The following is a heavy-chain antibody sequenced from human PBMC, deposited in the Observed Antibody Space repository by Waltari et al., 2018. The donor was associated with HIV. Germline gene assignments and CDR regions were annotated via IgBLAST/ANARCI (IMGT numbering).Heavy chain of an antibody. CDR1: GGSISSNNYL. CDR2: MYYSGTT. V-gene: IGHV4-39*01. Sequence: QPKLQESGPGLVKPSETVSLTCTVSGGSISSNNYLWAWIRQAPGRGLEWGATMYYSGTTYYNPLFKSRVAISIDTSKNHFSLGLRSVTAADTAVYYCARHSRALGWSNHFYYGLDVWGQGTTVAVSS. CDR3: ARHSRALGWSNHFYYGLDV. D-gene: IGHD3-16*01. J-gene: IGHJ6*02.